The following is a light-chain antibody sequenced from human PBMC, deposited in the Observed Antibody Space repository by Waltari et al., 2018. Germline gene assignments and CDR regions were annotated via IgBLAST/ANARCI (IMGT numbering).Light chain of an antibody. Sequence: QSALTQPRSVSGSPGHTVTIPCAGTTSDVGCDNSVSWYQPHPGQAPKLMIYDVSKRPSGVPDRFSGSKSGNTASLTISGLQAEDEADYYCCSYAGSYTFVVFGGGTKLTVL. CDR3: CSYAGSYTFVV. CDR1: TSDVGCDNS. V-gene: IGLV2-11*01. CDR2: DVS. J-gene: IGLJ2*01.